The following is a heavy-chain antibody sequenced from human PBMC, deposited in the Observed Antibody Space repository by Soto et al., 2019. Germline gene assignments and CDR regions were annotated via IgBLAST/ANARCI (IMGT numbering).Heavy chain of an antibody. Sequence: GESLKTSCKGSGYSFTSYWISWVRQMPGKGLEWMGRIDPSDSYTNYSPSFQGHVTISADKSISTAYLQWSSLKASDTAMYYCARRKVDYDFWSGYSRATYNWFDPWGQGTLVTVSS. CDR2: IDPSDSYT. J-gene: IGHJ5*02. CDR1: GYSFTSYW. CDR3: ARRKVDYDFWSGYSRATYNWFDP. V-gene: IGHV5-10-1*01. D-gene: IGHD3-3*01.